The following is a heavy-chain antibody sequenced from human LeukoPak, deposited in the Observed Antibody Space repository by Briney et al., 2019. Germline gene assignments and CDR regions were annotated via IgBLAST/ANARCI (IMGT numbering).Heavy chain of an antibody. Sequence: PGRSLRLSCAASGFTFSSYAMHWVRQAPGKGLEWVAVISYDGSNKYYADSVKGRFTISRDNSKNTLYLQMNSLRAEDTAVYYCASMGSGRSNSGNYFDYWGQGTLVTVSS. CDR1: GFTFSSYA. CDR3: ASMGSGRSNSGNYFDY. V-gene: IGHV3-30-3*01. J-gene: IGHJ4*02. CDR2: ISYDGSNK. D-gene: IGHD6-19*01.